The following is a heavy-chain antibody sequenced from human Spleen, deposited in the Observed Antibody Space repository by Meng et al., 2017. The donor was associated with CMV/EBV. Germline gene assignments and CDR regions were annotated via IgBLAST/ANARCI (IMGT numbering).Heavy chain of an antibody. CDR1: GYTFISYD. Sequence: ASVKVSCKASGYTFISYDINWVRQATGQGLEWMGWMNPNSGNTGYAQKFQGRVTITRNTSISTAYMELSSLRSEDTAVYYCARGGGPVGYGWFDPWGQGTLVTVSS. D-gene: IGHD2-8*02. J-gene: IGHJ5*02. V-gene: IGHV1-8*03. CDR3: ARGGGPVGYGWFDP. CDR2: MNPNSGNT.